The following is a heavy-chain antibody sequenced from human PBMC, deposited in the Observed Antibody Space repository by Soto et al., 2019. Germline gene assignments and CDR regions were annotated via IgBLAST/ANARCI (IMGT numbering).Heavy chain of an antibody. D-gene: IGHD2-21*01. CDR2: IYYTGKT. V-gene: IGHV4-59*11. J-gene: IGHJ4*02. Sequence: SLPRPRPSTVACGTIVGLYWSRIRQPPGKGLEWLAYIYYTGKTDQNPSLERRVSISLGTSKNQFSLNLRSVTAADTAVYYCVRKHNWAGSFDFWGPGILVTVSS. CDR3: VRKHNWAGSFDF. CDR1: CGTIVGLY.